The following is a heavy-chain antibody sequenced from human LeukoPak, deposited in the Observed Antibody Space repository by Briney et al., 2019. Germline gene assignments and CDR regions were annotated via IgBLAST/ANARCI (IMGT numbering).Heavy chain of an antibody. CDR1: GGSISSSSYY. J-gene: IGHJ5*02. D-gene: IGHD3-10*01. Sequence: SETLSLTCTVSGGSISSSSYYWGWIRQPPGKGLEWIGSIYYSGSTYYNPSLKSRVTISVDTSKNQFSLKLSSVTAADTAVYYCARHSWGSGTHNWFDPWGQGTLVTVSS. V-gene: IGHV4-39*01. CDR2: IYYSGST. CDR3: ARHSWGSGTHNWFDP.